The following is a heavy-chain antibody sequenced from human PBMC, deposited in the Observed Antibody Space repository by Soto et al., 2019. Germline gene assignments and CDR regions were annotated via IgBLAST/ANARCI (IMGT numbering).Heavy chain of an antibody. J-gene: IGHJ4*02. V-gene: IGHV1-46*01. CDR2: INPSGGST. CDR1: GYTFTSYY. Sequence: QVQLVQSGAEVKKPGASVKLSCKSSGYTFTSYYMHWVRQAPGQGLEWMGMINPSGGSTNYAQRFQGRVTMTRDTSTSTVYMDLSDLRFEDTAVYYCARGFCTTTTCLVGDFWGQGTWSPSPQ. D-gene: IGHD2-2*01. CDR3: ARGFCTTTTCLVGDF.